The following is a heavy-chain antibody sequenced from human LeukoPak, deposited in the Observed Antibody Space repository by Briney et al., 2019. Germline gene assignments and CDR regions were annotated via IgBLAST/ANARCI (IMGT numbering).Heavy chain of an antibody. D-gene: IGHD3-3*01. CDR1: GFIFNTYT. J-gene: IGHJ4*02. V-gene: IGHV3-48*01. CDR3: AKSAEVVLRFLGVIDY. CDR2: SSGGSGTP. Sequence: GGSLRLSCAASGFIFNTYTMNWVRQAPGKGLEWVSTSSGGSGTPHYANSVKGRFTISRDNAKNSMDLQMNSLRAEDTAVYYCAKSAEVVLRFLGVIDYWGQGTLVTVSS.